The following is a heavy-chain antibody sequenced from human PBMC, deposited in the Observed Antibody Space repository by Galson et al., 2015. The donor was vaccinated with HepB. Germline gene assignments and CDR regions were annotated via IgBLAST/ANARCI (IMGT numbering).Heavy chain of an antibody. J-gene: IGHJ6*02. CDR2: FDPEDGET. V-gene: IGHV1-24*01. CDR1: GYTLTELS. Sequence: SVKVSCKVSGYTLTELSMHWVRQAPGKGLEWMGGFDPEDGETIYAQKFQGRVTMTEDTSTDTAYMELSSLRSEDTAVYYCATGPFDYSNYYYYGMDVWGQGTTVTVSS. CDR3: ATGPFDYSNYYYYGMDV. D-gene: IGHD4-11*01.